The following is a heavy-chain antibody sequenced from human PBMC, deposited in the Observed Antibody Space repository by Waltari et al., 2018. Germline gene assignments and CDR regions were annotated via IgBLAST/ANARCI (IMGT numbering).Heavy chain of an antibody. Sequence: QVQLQESGPGLVKPSETLSLTCTVSGGSISSYYWSWIRQPPGKGLEWIGYIYYSGSTNYNPSLKSRVTISVDTSKNQFSLKLSSVTAADTAVYYCARAPDYGDYVGAFDIWGQGTMVTVSS. CDR2: IYYSGST. D-gene: IGHD4-17*01. J-gene: IGHJ3*02. V-gene: IGHV4-59*01. CDR1: GGSISSYY. CDR3: ARAPDYGDYVGAFDI.